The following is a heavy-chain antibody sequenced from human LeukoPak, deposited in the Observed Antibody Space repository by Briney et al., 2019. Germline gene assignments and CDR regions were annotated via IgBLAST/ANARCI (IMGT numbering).Heavy chain of an antibody. D-gene: IGHD3-22*01. Sequence: PGGSLRLSCAASGFTFSSYSMNWVRQAPGKGLEWVPSISSSSSYIYYADSVKGRFTISRDNAKNSLYLQMNSLRAEDTAVYYCARDDYYDSSGYYYEYYFDYWGQGALVTVSS. CDR3: ARDDYYDSSGYYYEYYFDY. CDR1: GFTFSSYS. V-gene: IGHV3-21*01. CDR2: ISSSSSYI. J-gene: IGHJ4*02.